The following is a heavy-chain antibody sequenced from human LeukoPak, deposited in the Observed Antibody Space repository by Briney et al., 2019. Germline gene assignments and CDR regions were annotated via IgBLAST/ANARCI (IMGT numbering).Heavy chain of an antibody. CDR2: IKQDGSEK. CDR3: ARGRIGATSFDY. Sequence: GGSLRLSCAASEFTFSSYWMSWVREAPGKGLEWVANIKQDGSEKYFVDSVKGRFTISRDNAKNSLYLQMNSLRAEDTAVYYCARGRIGATSFDYWGQGTLVTVSS. V-gene: IGHV3-7*03. D-gene: IGHD3-16*01. J-gene: IGHJ4*02. CDR1: EFTFSSYW.